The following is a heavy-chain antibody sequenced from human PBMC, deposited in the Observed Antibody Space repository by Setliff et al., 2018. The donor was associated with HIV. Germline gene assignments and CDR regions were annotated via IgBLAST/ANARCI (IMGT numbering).Heavy chain of an antibody. CDR3: STYSYGISDAFDI. V-gene: IGHV4-61*02. CDR1: GGSISSGGYY. Sequence: SETLSLTCTVSGGSISSGGYYWSWIRQPAGKGLEWIGRIYTSGSTNYNPSLKSRVTISLDTSKNQFSLKLNSVTAADTAVYYCSTYSYGISDAFDIWGQGTMVTVSS. CDR2: IYTSGST. D-gene: IGHD5-18*01. J-gene: IGHJ3*02.